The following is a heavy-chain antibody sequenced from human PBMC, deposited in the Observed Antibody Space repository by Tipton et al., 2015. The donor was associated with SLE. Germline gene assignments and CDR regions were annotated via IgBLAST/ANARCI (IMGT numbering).Heavy chain of an antibody. CDR1: GGSISSGGYY. J-gene: IGHJ6*02. D-gene: IGHD6-6*01. V-gene: IGHV4-31*03. CDR2: IYYSGST. CDR3: ARDVGEYSSSSGSYGMDV. Sequence: GLVKPSQTLSLTCTVSGGSISSGGYYWTWIRQYPGKGLEWIGYIYYSGSTYYNPSLKSRVTISVDTSMNQFSLKLSSVTAADTAVYYCARDVGEYSSSSGSYGMDVWGQGTTVTVSS.